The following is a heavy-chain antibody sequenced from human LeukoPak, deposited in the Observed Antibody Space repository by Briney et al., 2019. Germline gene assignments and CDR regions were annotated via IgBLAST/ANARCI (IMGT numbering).Heavy chain of an antibody. CDR1: GYTFTSYD. V-gene: IGHV1-8*02. Sequence: ASVKVSCKASGYTFTSYDINWVRQGTGQGLEWMGWMNPNSGNTGYAQKFQGRVTMTRDTSISTAYMELSRLRSDDTAVYYCARAGSGSYLEYFQHWGQGTLVTVSS. CDR3: ARAGSGSYLEYFQH. CDR2: MNPNSGNT. J-gene: IGHJ1*01. D-gene: IGHD1-26*01.